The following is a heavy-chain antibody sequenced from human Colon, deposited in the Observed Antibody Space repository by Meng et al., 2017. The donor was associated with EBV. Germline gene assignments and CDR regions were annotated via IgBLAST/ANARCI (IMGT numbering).Heavy chain of an antibody. CDR2: IYHSGST. D-gene: IGHD2-21*02. CDR1: GGSLSSRHW. Sequence: QWPRQGPGPGLVEPSGTLSLTCAVSGGSLSSRHWWSWVRQPPGKGLEWIGEIYHSGSTNYNPSLKSRVTISVDESKNQFSLRLSSVTAADTAVYYCARVGAYCGGDCYHPRWGQGTLVTVSS. J-gene: IGHJ4*02. V-gene: IGHV4-4*02. CDR3: ARVGAYCGGDCYHPR.